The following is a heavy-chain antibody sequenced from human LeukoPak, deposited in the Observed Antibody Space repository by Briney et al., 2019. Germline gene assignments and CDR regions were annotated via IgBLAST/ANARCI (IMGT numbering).Heavy chain of an antibody. CDR3: ASVSSSWYAPYYYYGMDV. CDR1: GYTFTSYG. CDR2: ISAYSGNT. V-gene: IGHV1-18*01. Sequence: ASLKLSFKASGYTFTSYGISWVRQAPGQGLEWMGWISAYSGNTNYAQKLQGRVTMTTDTSTSTAYMELRSLRSDNTAVYYCASVSSSWYAPYYYYGMDVWGQGTTVTVSS. J-gene: IGHJ6*02. D-gene: IGHD6-13*01.